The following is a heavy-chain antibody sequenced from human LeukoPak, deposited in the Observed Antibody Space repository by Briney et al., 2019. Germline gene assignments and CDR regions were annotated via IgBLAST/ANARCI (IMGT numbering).Heavy chain of an antibody. CDR3: ARVPTTVPSGGFDY. CDR2: ISSSSSYI. V-gene: IGHV3-21*01. Sequence: GGSLRLSCAASGFTFSSYSMNWVRQAPGKGLEWVSSISSSSSYIYYADSVKGRFTISRDNAKNSLYLQMNSLRAEDTAVYYCARVPTTVPSGGFDYWGQGTLVTVSS. D-gene: IGHD4-17*01. CDR1: GFTFSSYS. J-gene: IGHJ4*02.